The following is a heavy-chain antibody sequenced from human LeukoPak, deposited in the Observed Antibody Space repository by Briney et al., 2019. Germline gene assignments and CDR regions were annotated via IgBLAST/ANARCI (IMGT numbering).Heavy chain of an antibody. D-gene: IGHD2-2*03. V-gene: IGHV4-61*02. J-gene: IGHJ6*03. CDR2: INTSGST. CDR1: GGSFSSGSYY. CDR3: AREKLDIVIVPGRESSFYYYYYMDV. Sequence: SETLSLTCTVSGGSFSSGSYYWSWIRQPAGKGLEWIGRINTSGSTNYNPSLKSRFTMSVDTSKNQFSLKLSSVTAADTAVCYCAREKLDIVIVPGRESSFYYYYYMDVRGKGTTVTISS.